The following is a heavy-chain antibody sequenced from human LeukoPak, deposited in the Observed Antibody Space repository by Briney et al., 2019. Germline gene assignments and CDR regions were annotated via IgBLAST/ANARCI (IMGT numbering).Heavy chain of an antibody. V-gene: IGHV4-59*08. CDR2: IYYDGSP. CDR1: SGPFGSFY. CDR3: AGLSGSGPDY. Sequence: SETLSLTCTVSSGPFGSFYWSWVRQPPGKGLEWIGYIYYDGSPDSNPSLKSRVTMSVDTSRSQFSLNLRSATASDTAVYYCAGLSGSGPDYWGQGTPVTVSS. D-gene: IGHD6-19*01. J-gene: IGHJ4*02.